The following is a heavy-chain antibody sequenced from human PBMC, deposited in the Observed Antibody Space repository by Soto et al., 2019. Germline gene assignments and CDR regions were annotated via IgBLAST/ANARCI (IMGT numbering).Heavy chain of an antibody. D-gene: IGHD4-17*01. J-gene: IGHJ6*03. CDR3: AKIPDGLYYYYMDV. V-gene: IGHV3-23*01. Sequence: GGSLRLSCAASGFTFSSYAMSWVRQAPGKGLEWVSAISGSGGSTYYADSVKGRFTISRDNSKNTLYLQMNSLRAEDTAVYYCAKIPDGLYYYYMDVWGKGTTVTVSS. CDR1: GFTFSSYA. CDR2: ISGSGGST.